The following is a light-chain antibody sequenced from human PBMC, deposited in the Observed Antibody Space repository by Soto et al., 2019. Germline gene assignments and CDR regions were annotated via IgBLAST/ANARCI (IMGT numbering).Light chain of an antibody. CDR1: NSDVGGYNY. CDR2: DVS. Sequence: QSALTQPRSVSGSPGQSVTISCTGTNSDVGGYNYVSWYQQHPGKAPKLIIYDVSKRPSGVPDRFSGSKSGNTASLTISGLQAEDEADYFCCSYAGSYTVGVFGGGTKLTVL. J-gene: IGLJ2*01. V-gene: IGLV2-11*01. CDR3: CSYAGSYTVGV.